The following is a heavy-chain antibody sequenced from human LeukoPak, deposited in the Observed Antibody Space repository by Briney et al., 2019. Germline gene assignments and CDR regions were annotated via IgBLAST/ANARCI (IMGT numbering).Heavy chain of an antibody. CDR1: GGSISSYY. Sequence: SETLSLTCTVSGGSISSYYWSWIRQPPGKGLEWIGYIYYSGSTNYNPSLKSRATISVDTSKNQFSLKLSSVTAADTAVYYCATYPYDYAFDIWGQGTMVTVSS. V-gene: IGHV4-59*08. J-gene: IGHJ3*02. CDR3: ATYPYDYAFDI. CDR2: IYYSGST. D-gene: IGHD3-16*01.